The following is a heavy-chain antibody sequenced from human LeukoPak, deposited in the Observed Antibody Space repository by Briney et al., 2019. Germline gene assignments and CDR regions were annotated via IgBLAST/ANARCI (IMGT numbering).Heavy chain of an antibody. CDR2: ISRSGRTI. Sequence: GGSLRLSCAASGFTVSSYEMNWVCQAPGQGLDRVSYISRSGRTICYADSVKGRFTISRDNAKNSLYLQMNSLRAEDTAVYYCAELGITMIGGVWGKGTTVTISS. D-gene: IGHD3-10*02. V-gene: IGHV3-48*03. CDR1: GFTVSSYE. J-gene: IGHJ6*04. CDR3: AELGITMIGGV.